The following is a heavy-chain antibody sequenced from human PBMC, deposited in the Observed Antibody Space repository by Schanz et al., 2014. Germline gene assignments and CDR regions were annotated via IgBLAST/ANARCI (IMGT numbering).Heavy chain of an antibody. CDR1: GFTFSSYA. Sequence: EVQLLESGGGLVQPGGSLRLSCAASGFTFSSYAMSWVRQAPGKGLEWVSNISPTGSSTYYADSVKGRFTISRDNSKNTLYLQMNSLRAEDTAIYFCARDISPESRGPLYYDAFDIWGQGTVVTVSS. CDR2: ISPTGSST. J-gene: IGHJ3*02. CDR3: ARDISPESRGPLYYDAFDI. D-gene: IGHD2-15*01. V-gene: IGHV3-23*01.